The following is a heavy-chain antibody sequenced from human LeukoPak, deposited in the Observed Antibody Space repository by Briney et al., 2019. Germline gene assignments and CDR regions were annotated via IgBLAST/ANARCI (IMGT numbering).Heavy chain of an antibody. CDR2: IRHDGNNK. CDR3: AKERRYCGGDCFYFDY. J-gene: IGHJ4*02. Sequence: GGSLRLSCAASGFTFSNYGMHWVRQAPGKGLEGVAYIRHDGNNKQYVDSVKGRFTISRDNPKNTLYLQMNSLRAEDTAVYYCAKERRYCGGDCFYFDYWGQGTLVTVSS. CDR1: GFTFSNYG. V-gene: IGHV3-30*02. D-gene: IGHD2-21*02.